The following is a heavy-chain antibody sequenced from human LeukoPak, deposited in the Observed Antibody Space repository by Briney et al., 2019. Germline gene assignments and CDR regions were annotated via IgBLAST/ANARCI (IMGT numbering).Heavy chain of an antibody. V-gene: IGHV1-69*04. CDR1: GGTFSSYA. CDR3: ARERYSYGSPFDY. Sequence: GASVKVSCKASGGTFSSYAISWVRQAPGQGLEWMGRIIPILGIANYAQKFQGGVTITADKSTSTAYMELSSLRSEDTAVYYCARERYSYGSPFDYWGQGTLVTVSS. CDR2: IIPILGIA. D-gene: IGHD5-18*01. J-gene: IGHJ4*02.